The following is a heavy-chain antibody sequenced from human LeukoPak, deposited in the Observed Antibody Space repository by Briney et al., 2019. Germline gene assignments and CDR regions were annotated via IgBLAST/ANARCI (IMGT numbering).Heavy chain of an antibody. CDR3: ARGVELQSYSYYYMDV. Sequence: SVKVSCKASGGTFSSYAISWVRQAPGQGLEWMGGIIPIFGTANYAQKFQGRVTITTDESTSTAYMELSSLRSEDTAVYYCARGVELQSYSYYYMDVWGKGTTVTVSS. CDR2: IIPIFGTA. CDR1: GGTFSSYA. D-gene: IGHD1-7*01. V-gene: IGHV1-69*05. J-gene: IGHJ6*03.